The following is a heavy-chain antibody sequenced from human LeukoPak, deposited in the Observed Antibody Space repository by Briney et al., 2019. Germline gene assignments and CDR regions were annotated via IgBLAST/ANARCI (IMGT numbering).Heavy chain of an antibody. D-gene: IGHD1-26*01. CDR3: ARDRASSGTLNYYYFDY. J-gene: IGHJ4*02. CDR2: INPKSGGT. V-gene: IGHV1-2*02. Sequence: ASVKVSCKTSGYTFTDYFFHWVRQAPGQGLEWMGWINPKSGGTKYAQKFQGRVTMTRDTSISTAYMEVSSLRFDDSPVYYCARDRASSGTLNYYYFDYWGQGTLVTVSS. CDR1: GYTFTDYF.